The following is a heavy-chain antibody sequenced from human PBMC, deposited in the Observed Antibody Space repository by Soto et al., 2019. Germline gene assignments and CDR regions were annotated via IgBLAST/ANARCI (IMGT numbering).Heavy chain of an antibody. CDR3: AREGRAAMWTPHFAYGMDV. V-gene: IGHV4-4*02. D-gene: IGHD6-13*01. Sequence: QVQLQESGPGLVKPSGTLSLTCDVFGGSIRSIHWWTWVRQAPGMGLEWIGEIYPGGNTKYNPSLRSRVTISIEESKNKYSLRLTSVTAADTAVYYCAREGRAAMWTPHFAYGMDVWGRGTTVTVSS. CDR1: GGSIRSIHW. J-gene: IGHJ6*02. CDR2: IYPGGNT.